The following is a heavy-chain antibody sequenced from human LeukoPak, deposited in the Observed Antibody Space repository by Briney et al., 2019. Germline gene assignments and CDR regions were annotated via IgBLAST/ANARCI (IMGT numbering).Heavy chain of an antibody. CDR1: GFTFSSYS. D-gene: IGHD1-1*01. J-gene: IGHJ4*02. CDR3: AKAYGGTTGNDY. Sequence: GGSLRLSCAASGFTFSSYSMSWVRQAPGKGLEWVSGISISGGSSFYADSVKGRFTISRDNSKNTLYLQMNSLRAEDTAVYYCAKAYGGTTGNDYWGQGTLVTVSS. V-gene: IGHV3-23*01. CDR2: ISISGGSS.